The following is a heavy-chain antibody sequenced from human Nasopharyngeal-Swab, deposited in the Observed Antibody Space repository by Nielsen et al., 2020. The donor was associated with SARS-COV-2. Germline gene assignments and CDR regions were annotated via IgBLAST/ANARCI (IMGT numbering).Heavy chain of an antibody. J-gene: IGHJ4*02. CDR2: VSGSGADT. CDR1: GFTFASYA. Sequence: GGSLRLSYAASGFTFASYAMNWVRQTPGKGLEWVSAVSGSGADTYYADSVKGRFTISRDNSKNTIYLHMNSLRAEDTAVYYCAKDLTGYYAPLDQWGQGTLVTVSS. V-gene: IGHV3-23*01. D-gene: IGHD3-9*01. CDR3: AKDLTGYYAPLDQ.